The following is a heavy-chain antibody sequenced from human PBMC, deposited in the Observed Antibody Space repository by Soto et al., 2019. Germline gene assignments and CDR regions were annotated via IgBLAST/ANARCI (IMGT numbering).Heavy chain of an antibody. Sequence: QVQLQASGPGLVKPSDTLSLTCTVSGDSIGTYNWGWIRQPPGKRLEWIGYIYSNGGTSYNPALKRRVTNAAAPSTNQFPQRVSSVTAADTAVYYCVRQGIGALHGRVGVWGQGTTVTVS. D-gene: IGHD1-26*01. J-gene: IGHJ6*02. V-gene: IGHV4-59*08. CDR1: GDSIGTYN. CDR2: IYSNGGT. CDR3: VRQGIGALHGRVGV.